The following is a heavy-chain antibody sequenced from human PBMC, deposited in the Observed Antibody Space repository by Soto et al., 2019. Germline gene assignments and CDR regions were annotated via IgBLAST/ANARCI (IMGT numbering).Heavy chain of an antibody. CDR3: TRWDYNAANAFHI. D-gene: IGHD1-1*01. CDR1: GFTFDSSW. V-gene: IGHV3-74*01. CDR2: INGDGTST. J-gene: IGHJ3*02. Sequence: LRLSCAASGFTFDSSWMHWVRQAAGKGLVWVSRINGDGTSTSYADSVKGRFTISRDNAKNTLYLQMDSLRVEDTAVYYCTRWDYNAANAFHIWGQGTMVTVSS.